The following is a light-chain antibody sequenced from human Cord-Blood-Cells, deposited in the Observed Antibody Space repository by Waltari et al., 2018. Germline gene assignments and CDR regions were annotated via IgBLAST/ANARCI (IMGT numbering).Light chain of an antibody. V-gene: IGKV1-8*01. CDR2: AAS. CDR1: QGISSY. Sequence: AIRMTPSPSSFSASTGARVTTTCRTRQGISSYFAWYQQKPGQAPKLLIYAASTLQSGVPSMFSGSGSGTDFTLTISCLQSEDFATYYCQQYYSYPRTFGQGTKVESK. CDR3: QQYYSYPRT. J-gene: IGKJ1*01.